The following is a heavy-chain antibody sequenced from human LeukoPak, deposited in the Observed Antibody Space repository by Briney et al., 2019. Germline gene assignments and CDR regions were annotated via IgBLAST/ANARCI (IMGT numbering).Heavy chain of an antibody. Sequence: GGSLRLSCAASGFTFSSYAMHWVRQAPGKGLEWVSGISWNSGSIGYADSVKGRFTISRDNAKNSLYLQMNSLRAEDTALYYCAKGTTVTSAFGFWGQGTMVTVSS. CDR2: ISWNSGSI. V-gene: IGHV3-9*01. J-gene: IGHJ3*01. D-gene: IGHD4-17*01. CDR3: AKGTTVTSAFGF. CDR1: GFTFSSYA.